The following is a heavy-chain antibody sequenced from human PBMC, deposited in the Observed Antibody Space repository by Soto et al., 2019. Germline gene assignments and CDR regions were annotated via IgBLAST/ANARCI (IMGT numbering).Heavy chain of an antibody. CDR3: VRENYYSDSRGPTTLGALDI. V-gene: IGHV3-30-3*01. J-gene: IGHJ3*02. CDR1: GFIFSNYA. CDR2: ISMDGNTK. D-gene: IGHD3-22*01. Sequence: LRRSCAASGFIFSNYAMQWVRQARGKGLEWVAVISMDGNTKYYADSVRGRFTISRENSKNTLYLQVVSLRAEDTSVLYCVRENYYSDSRGPTTLGALDIWGQGAVVTVSS.